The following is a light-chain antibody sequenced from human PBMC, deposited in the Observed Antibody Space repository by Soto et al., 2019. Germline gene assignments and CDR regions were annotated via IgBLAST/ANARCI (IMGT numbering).Light chain of an antibody. CDR2: AAS. CDR1: QGISSN. Sequence: DIQLIQSPSFLAASVGDRVTITCRASQGISSNLAWYQQKPGKAPKLLIYAASTLQSGVPSRFSGSGSGTEFTLTISSLQPEDSATYHCQQLNSYPITFGQGTRLEIK. V-gene: IGKV1-9*01. J-gene: IGKJ5*01. CDR3: QQLNSYPIT.